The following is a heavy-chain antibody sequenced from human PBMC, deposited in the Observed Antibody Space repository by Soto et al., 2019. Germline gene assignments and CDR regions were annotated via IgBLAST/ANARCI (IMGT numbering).Heavy chain of an antibody. CDR3: ASHYSSGWYYYYYGMDV. Sequence: GASVKVSGKASGGTFSSYAISWVLQAPGQGLEWMGGIIPIFGTANYAQKFQGRVTITADESTSTAYMELSSLRSEDTAVYYCASHYSSGWYYYYYGMDVWGQGTTVTVSS. CDR2: IIPIFGTA. CDR1: GGTFSSYA. V-gene: IGHV1-69*13. J-gene: IGHJ6*02. D-gene: IGHD6-19*01.